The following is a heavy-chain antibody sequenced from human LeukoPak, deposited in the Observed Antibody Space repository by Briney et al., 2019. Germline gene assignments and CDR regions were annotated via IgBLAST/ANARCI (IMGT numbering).Heavy chain of an antibody. CDR3: ARDFGYYDILTGYYPIYYFDY. V-gene: IGHV1-18*01. Sequence: ASVKVSCKASGYTFTGYGISWVRQAPGQGLEWMGWISAYNGNTNYAQKLQGRATMTTDTSTSTAYMELRSLRSDDTAVYYCARDFGYYDILTGYYPIYYFDYWGQGTLVTVSS. CDR2: ISAYNGNT. CDR1: GYTFTGYG. J-gene: IGHJ4*02. D-gene: IGHD3-9*01.